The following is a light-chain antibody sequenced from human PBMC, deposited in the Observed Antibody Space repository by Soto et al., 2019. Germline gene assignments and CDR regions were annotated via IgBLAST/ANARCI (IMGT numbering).Light chain of an antibody. V-gene: IGLV2-14*01. CDR1: SSDVGGYNY. CDR3: SSYTSSSTLV. CDR2: EVS. J-gene: IGLJ1*01. Sequence: SVLTQPASVSGSPGQSITISCTGTSSDVGGYNYVSWYQQHPGKAPKLMIYEVSNRPSGVSNLFSGSKSGNTASLTISGLQAEEEADYYCSSYTSSSTLVFGTGTKLTVL.